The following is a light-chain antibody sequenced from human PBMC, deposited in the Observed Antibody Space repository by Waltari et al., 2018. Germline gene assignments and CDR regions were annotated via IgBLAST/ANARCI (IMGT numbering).Light chain of an antibody. Sequence: DIQMTQSPSSLSAFVGDRVTITCRASESISSHLNWYQQEPGKAPKLLIYATSNLESGVPSRFSGSGSGTDFTLTVTSLQPEDFATYYCQQSYTTSWTFGQGTKVEI. V-gene: IGKV1-39*01. CDR3: QQSYTTSWT. CDR2: ATS. J-gene: IGKJ1*01. CDR1: ESISSH.